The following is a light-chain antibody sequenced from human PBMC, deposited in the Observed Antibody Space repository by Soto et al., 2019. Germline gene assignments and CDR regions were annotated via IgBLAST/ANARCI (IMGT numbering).Light chain of an antibody. CDR1: SSDVGGYNY. CDR2: DVS. CDR3: SSYTSSSTLVV. V-gene: IGLV2-14*01. J-gene: IGLJ2*01. Sequence: QSALTQPASVSESPGQSITISCTGTSSDVGGYNYVSWYQQHPGKAPKLMIYDVSNRPSEVSNRFSGSKSGNTASLTISGLQAEDEADYYCSSYTSSSTLVVFGGGTKLTVL.